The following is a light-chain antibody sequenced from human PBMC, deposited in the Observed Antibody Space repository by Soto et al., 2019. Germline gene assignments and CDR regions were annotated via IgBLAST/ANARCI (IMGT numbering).Light chain of an antibody. V-gene: IGLV2-23*01. CDR3: CSFSGTGTQYV. Sequence: QSVLTQPASVSGSLGQSITISCIGNSSNIGSYNLVSWYQHQPGKAPKIMIFEGSKRHSGVSNRFSGSRSGNTASLTISGLQAEDEADYYFCSFSGTGTQYVFGTGTKLAVL. CDR1: SSNIGSYNL. J-gene: IGLJ1*01. CDR2: EGS.